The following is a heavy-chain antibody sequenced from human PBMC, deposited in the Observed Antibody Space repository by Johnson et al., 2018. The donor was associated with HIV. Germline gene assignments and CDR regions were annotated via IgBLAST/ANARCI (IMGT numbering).Heavy chain of an antibody. V-gene: IGHV3-30-3*01. CDR1: GFTFSSCA. CDR3: ARESIVGATEDDAFDI. D-gene: IGHD1-26*01. Sequence: QVQLVASGGGVVQPGRSLRFSCAAPGFTFSSCAMHWVRQAPGMGLEWETIISYDGSNKYYADSVKGRFTISRDNSKNTLYLQMNSLRAEDTAVYYCARESIVGATEDDAFDIWGQGTMVTVSS. J-gene: IGHJ3*02. CDR2: ISYDGSNK.